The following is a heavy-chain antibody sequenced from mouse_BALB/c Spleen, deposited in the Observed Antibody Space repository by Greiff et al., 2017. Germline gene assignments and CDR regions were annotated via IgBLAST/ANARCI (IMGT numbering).Heavy chain of an antibody. CDR1: GFTFSSYA. CDR2: ISSGGST. CDR3: ARGCGSSFNYYAKDY. D-gene: IGHD1-1*01. J-gene: IGHJ4*01. V-gene: IGHV5-6-5*01. Sequence: EVKLMESGGGLVKPGGSLKLSCAASGFTFSSYAMSWVRQTPEKRLEWVASISSGGSTYYPDSVKGRFTISRDNARNILYLQMSSLRSEDTAMYYCARGCGSSFNYYAKDYWGQGTSVTVSS.